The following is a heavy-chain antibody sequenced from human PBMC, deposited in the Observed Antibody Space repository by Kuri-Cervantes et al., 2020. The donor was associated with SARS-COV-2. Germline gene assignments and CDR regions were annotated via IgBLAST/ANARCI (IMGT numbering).Heavy chain of an antibody. Sequence: ASVKVSCKASGYTFTSYDINWVRQATGQGLEWMGWMNPNSGNTGYAQKFQGRVTITRNTSISTAYMELSSLRSEDTAVYYCARVEEGMTTVVTSIYYYYYMDVCGKAITTVSS. CDR3: ARVEEGMTTVVTSIYYYYYMDV. CDR1: GYTFTSYD. D-gene: IGHD4-23*01. CDR2: MNPNSGNT. J-gene: IGHJ6*03. V-gene: IGHV1-8*03.